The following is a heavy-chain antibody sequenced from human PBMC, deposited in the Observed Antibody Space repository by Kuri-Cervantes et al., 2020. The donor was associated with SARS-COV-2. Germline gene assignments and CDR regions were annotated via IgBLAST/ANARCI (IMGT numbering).Heavy chain of an antibody. D-gene: IGHD3-22*01. J-gene: IGHJ4*02. CDR3: ARYDSSGLLH. Sequence: SGPTLVQLTETLTLTCTVSGFSLSNARMGVSWIRQPPGKGLEWIGSIYYSGSTYYNPSLKSRVTISVDTSKNQFSLKLSSVTAADTAVYYCARYDSSGLLHWAQGTLVTVSS. V-gene: IGHV4-39*07. CDR1: GFSLSNARMG. CDR2: IYYSGST.